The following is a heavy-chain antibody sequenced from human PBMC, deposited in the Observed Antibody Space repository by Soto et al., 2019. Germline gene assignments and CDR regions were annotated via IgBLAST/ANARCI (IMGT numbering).Heavy chain of an antibody. CDR3: AHRLVDVVVAATDDAFDI. CDR1: GFSLSTSGVG. V-gene: IGHV2-5*02. D-gene: IGHD2-15*01. Sequence: QITLKESGPTLVKPTQTLTLTCTFSGFSLSTSGVGVGWIRQPPGKALEWLALIYWDDDKRYSPSLKSRLTITKDTSKTQVVLTMTNMDPVDTATYYCAHRLVDVVVAATDDAFDIWGQGTMVTVSS. J-gene: IGHJ3*02. CDR2: IYWDDDK.